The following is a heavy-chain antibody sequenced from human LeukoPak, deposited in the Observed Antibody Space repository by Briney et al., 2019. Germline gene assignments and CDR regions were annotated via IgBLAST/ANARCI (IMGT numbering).Heavy chain of an antibody. V-gene: IGHV1-2*02. CDR2: INPNSGGT. D-gene: IGHD4-17*01. CDR1: GYTFTGYY. Sequence: GASVKVSCKASGYTFTGYYMHWVRQAPGQGLEWMGWINPNSGGTNYAQKLQGGVTMTRDTSISTAYMELSRLRSDDTAVYYCARTGDYTLGLIDYWGQETLVTVSS. J-gene: IGHJ4*02. CDR3: ARTGDYTLGLIDY.